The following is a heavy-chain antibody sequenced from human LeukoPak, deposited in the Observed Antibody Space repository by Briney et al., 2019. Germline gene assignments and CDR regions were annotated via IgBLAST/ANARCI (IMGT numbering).Heavy chain of an antibody. CDR2: INTNTGNP. D-gene: IGHD4-17*01. Sequence: ASVKVSCKASGYTFTSYAMNWVRQAPGQGLEWMGWINTNTGNPTYAQGFTGRFVFSLDTSVSTAYLQISSLKAEDTAVYYCARDGGYGDYLDWYFDLWGRGTLVTVSS. CDR1: GYTFTSYA. V-gene: IGHV7-4-1*02. J-gene: IGHJ2*01. CDR3: ARDGGYGDYLDWYFDL.